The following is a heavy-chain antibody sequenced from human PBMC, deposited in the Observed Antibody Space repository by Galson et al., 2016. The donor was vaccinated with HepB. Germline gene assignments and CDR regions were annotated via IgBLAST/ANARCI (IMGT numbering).Heavy chain of an antibody. CDR2: MNPNSDNS. D-gene: IGHD3-3*01. Sequence: SVKVSCKASGYTFTSYDINWVRQATGQGLEWMGWMNPNSDNSGYAQRFQGRVTIPRPTSMSTAYMELSSLRSDDTAVYFCARGRGISYYGFWSGYSLDYWGQGTLVTVSS. V-gene: IGHV1-8*01. CDR1: GYTFTSYD. J-gene: IGHJ4*02. CDR3: ARGRGISYYGFWSGYSLDY.